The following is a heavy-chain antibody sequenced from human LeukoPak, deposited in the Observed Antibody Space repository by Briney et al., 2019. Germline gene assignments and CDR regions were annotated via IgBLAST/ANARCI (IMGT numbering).Heavy chain of an antibody. CDR3: ARVALRGRGFIVVVPAAIEDAFDI. Sequence: ASVKVSCRASGYTFTGYYMHWVRQAPGQGLEWMGWINPNSGGTNYAQKFQGRVTMTRDTSISTAYMELSRLRSDDTAVYYCARVALRGRGFIVVVPAAIEDAFDIWGQGTMVTVSS. J-gene: IGHJ3*02. D-gene: IGHD2-2*01. CDR1: GYTFTGYY. CDR2: INPNSGGT. V-gene: IGHV1-2*02.